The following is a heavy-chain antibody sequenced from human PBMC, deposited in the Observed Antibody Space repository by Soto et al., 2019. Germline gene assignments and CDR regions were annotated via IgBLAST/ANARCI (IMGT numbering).Heavy chain of an antibody. CDR1: GLTFSSYA. J-gene: IGHJ4*02. CDR3: AKWHTYYYDSRGFSGFDC. CDR2: MSGGGETT. Sequence: EVQVLESGGGLVQPGGSLTLSCAASGLTFSSYAMTWVRQAPGKRLEWVSAMSGGGETTYYADSVKGRFTISRDNSRNTLYLQMNSLRAEDTAAYYCAKWHTYYYDSRGFSGFDCWGRGTLVTVSS. D-gene: IGHD3-22*01. V-gene: IGHV3-23*01.